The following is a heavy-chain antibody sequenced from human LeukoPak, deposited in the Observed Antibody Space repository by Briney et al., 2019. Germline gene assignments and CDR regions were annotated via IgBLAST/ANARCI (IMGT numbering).Heavy chain of an antibody. CDR1: GYSISSGYY. Sequence: VKPSETLSLTCAVSGYSISSGYYWGWIRQPPGKGLEWIGGIYHSGSTYYNPSLMSRVTISVDTSKNQFSLKLSSVTAADTAVYYCARALMTGSSTSWPYNWFDPWGQGTLVTVSS. D-gene: IGHD2-2*01. V-gene: IGHV4-38-2*01. CDR3: ARALMTGSSTSWPYNWFDP. CDR2: IYHSGST. J-gene: IGHJ5*02.